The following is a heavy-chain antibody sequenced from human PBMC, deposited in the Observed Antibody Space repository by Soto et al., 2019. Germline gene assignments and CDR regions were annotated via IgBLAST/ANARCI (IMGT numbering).Heavy chain of an antibody. J-gene: IGHJ4*02. CDR2: ISYDGSKI. V-gene: IGHV3-30-3*01. Sequence: GGSLRLSCAASGFTFNTQAMHWVRQAPGKGLEWVAVISYDGSKIYYADSVKGRFTISRDNSKNTLYLQMNSLRAEDTAVYYCARDLRKFYYFDSWGQGTQVTVSS. CDR3: ARDLRKFYYFDS. CDR1: GFTFNTQA. D-gene: IGHD4-17*01.